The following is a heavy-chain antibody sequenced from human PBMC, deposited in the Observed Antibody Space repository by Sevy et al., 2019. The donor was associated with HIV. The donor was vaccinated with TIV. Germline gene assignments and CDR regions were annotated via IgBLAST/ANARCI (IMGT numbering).Heavy chain of an antibody. CDR1: GGSISNSSFY. CDR2: IYYSGST. CDR3: ARITSRGWGVFDV. Sequence: SETLSLTCIVSGGSISNSSFYWGWIRQPPGKGLEWLGSIYYSGSTYYNPSLKSRVTLTVDTSKNHFSLKLSSVTAADTALYYCARITSRGWGVFDVWGQGTMVTVSS. J-gene: IGHJ3*01. D-gene: IGHD3-10*01. V-gene: IGHV4-39*02.